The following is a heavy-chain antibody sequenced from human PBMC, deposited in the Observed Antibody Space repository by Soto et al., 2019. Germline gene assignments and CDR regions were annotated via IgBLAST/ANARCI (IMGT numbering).Heavy chain of an antibody. V-gene: IGHV4-39*01. D-gene: IGHD3-10*01. Sequence: PSETLSLTCTVSGGSISSSSYYWGWIRQPPGKGLEWIGSIYYSGSTYYSPSLKSRVTISVDTSKNQFSLKLNSVTAADTAVYYCARHAATMVRGVIIGTPNWFDPWGQRTLVTVSS. CDR3: ARHAATMVRGVIIGTPNWFDP. J-gene: IGHJ5*02. CDR1: GGSISSSSYY. CDR2: IYYSGST.